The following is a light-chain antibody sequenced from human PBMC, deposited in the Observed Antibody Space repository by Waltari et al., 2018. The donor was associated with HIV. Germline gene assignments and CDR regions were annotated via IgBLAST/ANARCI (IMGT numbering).Light chain of an antibody. CDR2: CAS. J-gene: IGKJ2*01. V-gene: IGKV4-1*01. CDR3: QQYHSVPYT. CDR1: WNLLYRSNNKRY. Sequence: DVVVTPSPDSLAVSMVGRATLNCKSRWNLLYRSNNKRYLACYQQKSGQRPKLLFYCASTRESAVPDRFRGSASGKDYTLSIGSLQGEDVAVYYCQQYHSVPYTFGQGTKLEIK.